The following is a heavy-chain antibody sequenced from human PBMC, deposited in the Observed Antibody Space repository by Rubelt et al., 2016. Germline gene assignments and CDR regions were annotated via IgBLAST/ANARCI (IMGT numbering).Heavy chain of an antibody. CDR1: GYTFTSYA. J-gene: IGHJ4*02. D-gene: IGHD2-2*01. V-gene: IGHV1-69*04. CDR3: ARDDCSSTSCSPQG. Sequence: QVQLVQSGAEVKKPGASVKVSCKASGYTFTSYAISWVRQAPGQGLEWMGRIIPILGIANYAQKFQGRVTITADKSTSTAYMGLSSLRSEDTAVYYCARDDCSSTSCSPQGWGQGTLVTVSS. CDR2: IIPILGIA.